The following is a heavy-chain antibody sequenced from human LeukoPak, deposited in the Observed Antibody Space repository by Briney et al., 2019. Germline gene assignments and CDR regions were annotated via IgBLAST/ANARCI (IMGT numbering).Heavy chain of an antibody. CDR2: IYYSGST. CDR1: GGSISSSSYY. CDR3: ARVLGGEQLFDY. D-gene: IGHD6-13*01. J-gene: IGHJ4*02. V-gene: IGHV4-39*01. Sequence: SETLSLTCTVSGGSISSSSYYWGWIRQPPGKGLEWIGSIYYSGSTYYNSSLKSRVTISVDTSRNQFSLKLSSVTAADTAVYYCARVLGGEQLFDYWGQGTLVTVSS.